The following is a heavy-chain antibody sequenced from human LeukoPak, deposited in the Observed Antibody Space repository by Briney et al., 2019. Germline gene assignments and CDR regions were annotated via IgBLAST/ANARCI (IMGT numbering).Heavy chain of an antibody. J-gene: IGHJ4*02. Sequence: SETLSLTCAVYGGSFSGYYWSWIRQPPGKGLEWIGRIYTSGSTNYNPSLKSRVTISVDTSNNQFYLKLSSLTAADTAVYYCARRDDSSGYHKIFDYWGQGTLVTVSS. V-gene: IGHV4-4*08. CDR2: IYTSGST. CDR3: ARRDDSSGYHKIFDY. CDR1: GGSFSGYY. D-gene: IGHD3-22*01.